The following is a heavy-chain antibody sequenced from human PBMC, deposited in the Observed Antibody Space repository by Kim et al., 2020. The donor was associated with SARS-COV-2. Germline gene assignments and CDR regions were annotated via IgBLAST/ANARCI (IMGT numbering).Heavy chain of an antibody. CDR3: ARVPYIAVAGTYYYYGMDV. Sequence: ASVKVSCKASGYTFTSYAMHWVRQAPGQRLEWMGWINAGNGNTKYSQKFQGRVTITRDTSASTAYMELSSLRSEDTAVYYCARVPYIAVAGTYYYYGMDVWGQGTTVTVSS. J-gene: IGHJ6*02. D-gene: IGHD6-19*01. CDR1: GYTFTSYA. V-gene: IGHV1-3*01. CDR2: INAGNGNT.